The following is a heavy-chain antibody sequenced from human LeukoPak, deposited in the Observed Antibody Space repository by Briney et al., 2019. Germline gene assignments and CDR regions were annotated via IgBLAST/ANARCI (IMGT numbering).Heavy chain of an antibody. J-gene: IGHJ6*02. CDR2: ISSCSSYI. Sequence: GGSLSLSCAASGFPFSSYSMHWLRQAPGKGLAWVSSISSCSSYIYYADSVKGRFTISRDNAKNSLYLQMTSLRAEDTGVYYCARDRSYYYDSSVYYCWYYYYGMDVWGQGTTFTVSS. CDR1: GFPFSSYS. V-gene: IGHV3-21*01. CDR3: ARDRSYYYDSSVYYCWYYYYGMDV. D-gene: IGHD3-22*01.